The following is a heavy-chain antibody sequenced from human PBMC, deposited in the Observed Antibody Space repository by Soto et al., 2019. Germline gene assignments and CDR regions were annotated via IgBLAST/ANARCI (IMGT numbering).Heavy chain of an antibody. CDR3: AVSWNALAVTNFDC. CDR2: IYDRGTT. V-gene: IGHV4-59*01. J-gene: IGHJ4*02. D-gene: IGHD1-1*01. Sequence: SATLSLTCTVSGSSIGTYCWSWIRQSPGKGLEWIGYIYDRGTTDYNPSLKSRVTMSVDTSKSQFSLHLNSVTTADTAVYYWAVSWNALAVTNFDCWGQGFQVTV. CDR1: GSSIGTYC.